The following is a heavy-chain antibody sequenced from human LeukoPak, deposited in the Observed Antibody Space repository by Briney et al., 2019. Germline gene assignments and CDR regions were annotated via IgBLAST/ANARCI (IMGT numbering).Heavy chain of an antibody. CDR1: GFTVSSNY. D-gene: IGHD3-9*01. CDR2: IYSGGST. V-gene: IGHV3-66*01. Sequence: QTGGSLRLSCAASGFTVSSNYMSWVRQAPGKGLEWVSVIYSGGSTYYADSVKGRFTISRDNSKNTLYLQLNSLRAEDTAVYYCARVSVLRYFDWLFLFDYWGQGTLVTVTS. CDR3: ARVSVLRYFDWLFLFDY. J-gene: IGHJ4*02.